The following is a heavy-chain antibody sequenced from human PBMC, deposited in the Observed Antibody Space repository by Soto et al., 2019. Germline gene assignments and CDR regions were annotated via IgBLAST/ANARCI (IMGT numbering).Heavy chain of an antibody. CDR1: GFTFSNAW. J-gene: IGHJ3*01. Sequence: GGSLRLSCAASGFTFSNAWMSWVRQAPGKGLEWVGRIKSKTDGGTTDYAAPVKGRFTISRDDSKNTLYLQMNSLKTEDTAVYYCTGYCSSTSCYNDAFDFWGQGTMVTVSS. CDR2: IKSKTDGGTT. CDR3: TGYCSSTSCYNDAFDF. D-gene: IGHD2-2*02. V-gene: IGHV3-15*01.